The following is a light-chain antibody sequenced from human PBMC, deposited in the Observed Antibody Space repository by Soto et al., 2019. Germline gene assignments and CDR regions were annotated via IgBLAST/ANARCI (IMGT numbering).Light chain of an antibody. Sequence: QSVRCPPCSASGTPRQLVSIWCSGSTSNTRSNYVYWYQQLPGTAPRLLIYRNNQRPSGVPDRFSGSKSGTSASLAISGLRSDDEADYFCATWDDSLNSFYVFGTGTKVTVL. J-gene: IGLJ1*01. CDR1: TSNTRSNY. V-gene: IGLV1-47*01. CDR2: RNN. CDR3: ATWDDSLNSFYV.